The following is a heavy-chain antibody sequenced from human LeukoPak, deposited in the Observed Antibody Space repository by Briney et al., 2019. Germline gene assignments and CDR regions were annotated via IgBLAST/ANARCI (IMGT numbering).Heavy chain of an antibody. J-gene: IGHJ4*02. CDR3: AKSGSYYLSTFDY. Sequence: PGGSLRLSCAASGFTVSSNYMSWVRQAPGKGLEWVSAISGSGGSTYYADSVKGRFTISRDNSKNTLYLQMNSLRAEDTAVYYCAKSGSYYLSTFDYWGQGTLVTVSS. CDR2: ISGSGGST. CDR1: GFTVSSNY. V-gene: IGHV3-23*01. D-gene: IGHD1-26*01.